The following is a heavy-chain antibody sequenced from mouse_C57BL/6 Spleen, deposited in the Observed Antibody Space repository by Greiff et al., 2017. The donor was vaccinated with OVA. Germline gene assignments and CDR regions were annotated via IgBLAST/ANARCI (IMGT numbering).Heavy chain of an antibody. CDR2: INPNNGGT. J-gene: IGHJ2*01. CDR1: GYTFTDYY. D-gene: IGHD1-1*01. CDR3: ARGELRGSSPLDY. Sequence: EVQLQQSGPELVKPGASVKIPCKASGYTFTDYYMNWVKQSHGKSLEWIGDINPNNGGTSYNQKFKGKATLTVDKSSSTAYMELRSLTSEDSAVYYCARGELRGSSPLDYWGQGTTLTVSS. V-gene: IGHV1-26*01.